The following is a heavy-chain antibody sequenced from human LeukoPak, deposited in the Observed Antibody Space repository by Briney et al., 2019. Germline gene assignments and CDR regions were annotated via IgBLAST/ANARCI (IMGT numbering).Heavy chain of an antibody. J-gene: IGHJ4*02. CDR3: ATLGYCSSTSCYAGDDFDY. Sequence: GRSLRLSCAASGFTFSSYGMHWVRQAPGKGLEWVAVIWYDGSNKYYADSVKGRLTISRDNSKNTLYLQMNSLRAEDTAVYYCATLGYCSSTSCYAGDDFDYWGQGTLVTVSS. V-gene: IGHV3-33*01. CDR1: GFTFSSYG. D-gene: IGHD2-2*01. CDR2: IWYDGSNK.